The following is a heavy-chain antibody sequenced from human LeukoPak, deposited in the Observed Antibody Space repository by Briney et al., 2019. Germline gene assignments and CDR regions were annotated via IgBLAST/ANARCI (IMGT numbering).Heavy chain of an antibody. CDR1: GIAFNVYE. CDR3: ARERRGYGYGTLDP. J-gene: IGHJ5*02. V-gene: IGHV3-30*04. CDR2: ISDNGLRT. Sequence: GGSLRLSCVAAGIAFNVYEFHWVRQSPGKGLEWVALISDNGLRTDYAESLKGRFTVPRDNSKNTVDLQMNNLRVEDTAVYFCARERRGYGYGTLDPWGQGNLVTVSS. D-gene: IGHD5-12*01.